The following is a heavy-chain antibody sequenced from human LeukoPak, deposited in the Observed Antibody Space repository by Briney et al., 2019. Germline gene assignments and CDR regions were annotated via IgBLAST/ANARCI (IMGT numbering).Heavy chain of an antibody. D-gene: IGHD3-3*01. V-gene: IGHV1-2*02. Sequence: ASVKVSCKASGYTFTGYYMHWVRQAPGQGLEWMGWINPNSGGTNYAQKFQGRVTMTRDTSISTAYMELSRLRSDDTAVYYCARVGGYDFWSGYDHHYFDHWGQGTLVTVSS. CDR3: ARVGGYDFWSGYDHHYFDH. CDR1: GYTFTGYY. CDR2: INPNSGGT. J-gene: IGHJ4*02.